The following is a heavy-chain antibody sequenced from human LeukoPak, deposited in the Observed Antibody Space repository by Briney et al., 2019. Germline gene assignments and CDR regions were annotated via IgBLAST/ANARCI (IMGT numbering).Heavy chain of an antibody. Sequence: SETLSLTCDVSGASLSDYCWTWIRQTPGKGLEWLGHMNHLLTTNYNPSLESRVTISLDTSKNQFSLKLSSATAADTAVYYCARIINIVVVVTTREGLDAFDIWGQGTMVTVSS. CDR2: MNHLLTT. CDR1: GASLSDYC. D-gene: IGHD2-15*01. V-gene: IGHV4-34*01. CDR3: ARIINIVVVVTTREGLDAFDI. J-gene: IGHJ3*02.